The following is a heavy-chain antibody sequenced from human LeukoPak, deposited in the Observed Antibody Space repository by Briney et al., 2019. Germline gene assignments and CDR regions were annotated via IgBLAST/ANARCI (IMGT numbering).Heavy chain of an antibody. Sequence: PSETLSLTCTVSGGSISSYYWSWIRQPPGKGLEWIRYIYYSGSTNYNPSLKSRVTISVDTSKNQFSLKLSSVTAADTAVYYCARGTVPYYYYYGMDVWGQGTTVTVSS. CDR2: IYYSGST. CDR1: GGSISSYY. D-gene: IGHD4-17*01. J-gene: IGHJ6*02. V-gene: IGHV4-59*01. CDR3: ARGTVPYYYYYGMDV.